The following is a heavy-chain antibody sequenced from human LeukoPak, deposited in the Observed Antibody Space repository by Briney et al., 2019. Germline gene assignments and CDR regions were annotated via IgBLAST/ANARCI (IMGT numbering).Heavy chain of an antibody. CDR1: GDSVSSKNCA. V-gene: IGHV6-1*01. CDR2: TYYRSKWYN. D-gene: IGHD6-19*01. J-gene: IGHJ4*02. CDR3: ARDFGTTGWHTFDY. Sequence: SQTLSLTCVVSGDSVSSKNCAWNWIRQSPSRGLEWLGRTYYRSKWYNDYAESMEGRMTISQDTSKNRYSLHLNSVTPDDTAVYYCARDFGTTGWHTFDYWGQGTLVTVSS.